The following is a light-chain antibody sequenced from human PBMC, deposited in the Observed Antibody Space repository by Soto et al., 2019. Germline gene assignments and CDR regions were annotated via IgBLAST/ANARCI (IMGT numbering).Light chain of an antibody. CDR1: QSVSSL. J-gene: IGKJ4*01. CDR2: DAS. Sequence: EIVLTQSPATLSLSPGERATLSCRASQSVSSLLAWYQQKSGQPPRLLISDASNRATGVPARFSGSGSGTDFTLIISSLEPEDLAVYYCQQRSNWPLSFGGGTKVEI. CDR3: QQRSNWPLS. V-gene: IGKV3-11*01.